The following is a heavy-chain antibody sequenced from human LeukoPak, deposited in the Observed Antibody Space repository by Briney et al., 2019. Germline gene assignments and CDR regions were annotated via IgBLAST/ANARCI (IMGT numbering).Heavy chain of an antibody. J-gene: IGHJ4*02. CDR1: GFTFRSYD. CDR2: ISGSGGRT. CDR3: ARAGNTRFDY. V-gene: IGHV3-23*01. Sequence: GGSLRLSCAASGFTFRSYDMSWVRQAPGKGLEWVSGISGSGGRTDYADSVKGRFTISRDNSKNTLYLQMNSLRAEDTAVYYCARAGNTRFDYWGQGTLVTVSS. D-gene: IGHD2/OR15-2a*01.